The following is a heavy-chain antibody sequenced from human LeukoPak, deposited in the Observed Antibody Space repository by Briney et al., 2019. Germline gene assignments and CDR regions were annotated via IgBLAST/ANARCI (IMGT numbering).Heavy chain of an antibody. CDR1: GVSITGNDQF. D-gene: IGHD2-2*01. CDR3: GGGLGYCSSTRCPPDS. V-gene: IGHV4-30-4*01. J-gene: IGHJ5*01. CDR2: IDYSGTT. Sequence: SSETLSLTCTVSGVSITGNDQFWSWIRQPPGKGLEWIGYIDYSGTTYDNPSLKGRVNMSRDTSKNQFSLNLNSVTAADTAFYYCGGGLGYCSSTRCPPDSWGQGTLVTVSS.